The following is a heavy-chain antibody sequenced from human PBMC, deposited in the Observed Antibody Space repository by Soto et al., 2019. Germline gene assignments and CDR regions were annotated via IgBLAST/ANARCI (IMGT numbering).Heavy chain of an antibody. J-gene: IGHJ6*02. V-gene: IGHV4-39*01. CDR3: ASYYDFWSGYRDYYYYGMDV. CDR2: IYYSGST. D-gene: IGHD3-3*01. Sequence: PSETLSLTCTVSGGSISSSSYYWGWIRQPPGKGLEWIGSIYYSGSTYYNPSLKSRVTISVDTSKNQFSLKLSSVTAADTAVYYCASYYDFWSGYRDYYYYGMDVWGQGTTVTVSS. CDR1: GGSISSSSYY.